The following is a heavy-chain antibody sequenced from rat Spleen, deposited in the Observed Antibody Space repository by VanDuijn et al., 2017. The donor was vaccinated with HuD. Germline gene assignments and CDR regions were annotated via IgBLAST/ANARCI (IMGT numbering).Heavy chain of an antibody. CDR2: ISYEGSNT. V-gene: IGHV5-7*01. CDR3: TRGFTVAVF. D-gene: IGHD1-2*01. CDR1: GFTFSDYN. J-gene: IGHJ2*01. Sequence: EVRLVESGGGLVRPGRSLKLSCAASGFTFSDYNMAWVRQAPKKGLEWVATISYEGSNTYYRDSVKGRFTISRDSAKSTLYLQMDSLRSEDTATYYCTRGFTVAVFWGRGVMVTVSA.